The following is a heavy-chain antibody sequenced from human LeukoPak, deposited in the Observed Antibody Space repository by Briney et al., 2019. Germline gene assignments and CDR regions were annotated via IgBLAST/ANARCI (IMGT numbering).Heavy chain of an antibody. CDR2: INSDGSST. Sequence: GGSLRLSCAASGFTFSSYWIHWVCQAPGKGLVWVSRINSDGSSTSYADSVKGRFTISRDNAKNTLYLQMNSLRAEDTAVYFCASGRYNSGGYFFDYWGQGTLVTVSS. D-gene: IGHD2-15*01. CDR1: GFTFSSYW. J-gene: IGHJ4*02. CDR3: ASGRYNSGGYFFDY. V-gene: IGHV3-74*01.